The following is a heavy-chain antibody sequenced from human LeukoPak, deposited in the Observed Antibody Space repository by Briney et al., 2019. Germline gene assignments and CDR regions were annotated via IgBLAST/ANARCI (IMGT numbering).Heavy chain of an antibody. J-gene: IGHJ4*02. Sequence: SETLSLTCAVYAGSFSGYYWSWIRQPPGKGLEWIGEINHSGSTNYNPSLKSRVTISVDTSKNQFSLKLSSVTAADTAVYYCARGAHARPVDYWGQGTLVTVSS. CDR3: ARGAHARPVDY. CDR1: AGSFSGYY. D-gene: IGHD6-6*01. V-gene: IGHV4-34*01. CDR2: INHSGST.